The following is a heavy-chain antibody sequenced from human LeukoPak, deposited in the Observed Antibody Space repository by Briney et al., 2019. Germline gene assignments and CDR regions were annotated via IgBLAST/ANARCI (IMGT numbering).Heavy chain of an antibody. CDR1: GYTFTGYY. Sequence: ASVKVSCKTSGYTFTGYYMHWLRQAPGRGLEWMGRINPNSGGTYYAQKFQGRVTMTRDTSISTSYMELTSLISDDTAVYSCAGGVLQGGGNGSAPWGQGTLVTVSS. J-gene: IGHJ5*02. CDR2: INPNSGGT. CDR3: AGGVLQGGGNGSAP. V-gene: IGHV1-2*06. D-gene: IGHD3-16*01.